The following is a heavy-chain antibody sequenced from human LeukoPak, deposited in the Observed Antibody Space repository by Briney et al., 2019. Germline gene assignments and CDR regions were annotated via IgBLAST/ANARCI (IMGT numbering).Heavy chain of an antibody. Sequence: GGSLRLSCSASGFTFSGYWMTWVRQASGKGLEWVASIKHDGSEKYYVDSVKGRFTISRDNAKNSLHLQMNSLRAEDTAVYYCARRVGLYGAYGDYWGQGTLVTVSS. CDR2: IKHDGSEK. D-gene: IGHD4-17*01. V-gene: IGHV3-7*01. CDR3: ARRVGLYGAYGDY. CDR1: GFTFSGYW. J-gene: IGHJ4*02.